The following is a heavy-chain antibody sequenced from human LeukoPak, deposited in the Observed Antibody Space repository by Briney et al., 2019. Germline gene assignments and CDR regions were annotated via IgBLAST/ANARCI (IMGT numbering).Heavy chain of an antibody. CDR3: AKSQEVTETYYNYYMDV. J-gene: IGHJ6*03. D-gene: IGHD5-18*01. CDR2: ISGSGGST. Sequence: GWSLRLSCAASGFTFSSYWMSWVRQAPGKGLEWVSGISGSGGSTYYADSVKGRFTISRDNSKNTLYLQLSSLRADDTAVYYCAKSQEVTETYYNYYMDVWGKGTTVTISS. V-gene: IGHV3-23*01. CDR1: GFTFSSYW.